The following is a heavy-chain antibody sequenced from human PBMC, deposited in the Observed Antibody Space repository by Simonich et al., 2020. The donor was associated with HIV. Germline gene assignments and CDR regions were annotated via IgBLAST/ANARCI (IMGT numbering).Heavy chain of an antibody. V-gene: IGHV3-9*01. J-gene: IGHJ1*01. CDR3: ARVWGGDYSALQY. CDR2: ISWNSGNI. D-gene: IGHD7-27*01. CDR1: GFTFDDHA. Sequence: EVQLVESGGGLVQPGRSLRLSCAASGFTFDDHAMHWVRQAPGKGLEWGSGISWNSGNIGYADSVKGRFTISRDNAKNSLYLQMNSLRPEDTAVYYCARVWGGDYSALQYWGQGTLVTVSS.